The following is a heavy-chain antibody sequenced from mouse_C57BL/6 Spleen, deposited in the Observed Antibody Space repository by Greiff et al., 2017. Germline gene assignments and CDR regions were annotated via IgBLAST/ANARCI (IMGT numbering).Heavy chain of an antibody. CDR1: GFTFSDYY. D-gene: IGHD2-4*01. CDR3: ARHDYDDYAMDY. CDR2: ISNGGGST. V-gene: IGHV5-12*01. J-gene: IGHJ4*01. Sequence: EVMLVESGGGLVQPGGSLKLSCAASGFTFSDYYMYWVRQTPEKRLEWVAYISNGGGSTYYPDTVKGRFTISRDNAKNTLYLQMSRLKSEDTAMYYCARHDYDDYAMDYWGQGASVTVSS.